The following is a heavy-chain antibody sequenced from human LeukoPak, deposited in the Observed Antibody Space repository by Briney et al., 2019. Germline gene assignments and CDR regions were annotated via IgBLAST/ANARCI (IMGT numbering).Heavy chain of an antibody. CDR2: IFYSGGT. J-gene: IGHJ4*02. Sequence: SDTLSLTCTVSGGSTNTRNYYWGLIRQTPAKGLEWIGHIFYSGGTYYSPSLTSRVTLSLDTSRNQFSLKLSSVTAADPAVYYCARRDYWGQGTLVTVSS. CDR3: ARRDY. V-gene: IGHV4-39*07. CDR1: GGSTNTRNYY.